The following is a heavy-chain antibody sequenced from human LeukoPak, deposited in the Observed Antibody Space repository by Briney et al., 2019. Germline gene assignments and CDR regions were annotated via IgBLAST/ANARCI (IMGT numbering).Heavy chain of an antibody. V-gene: IGHV4-39*07. CDR1: GGSISSSSYY. J-gene: IGHJ4*02. Sequence: PSETLSLTCTVSGGSISSSSYYWGWIRQPPGKGLEWIGSIYYSGSTYYNPSLKSRVTISVDTSKNQFSLKLSSVTAADTAVYYCATGVRPLGHLGYWGQGTLVTVSS. D-gene: IGHD3-10*01. CDR2: IYYSGST. CDR3: ATGVRPLGHLGY.